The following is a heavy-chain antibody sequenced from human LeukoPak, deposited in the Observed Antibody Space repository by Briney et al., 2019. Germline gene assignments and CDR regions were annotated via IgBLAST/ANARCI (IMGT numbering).Heavy chain of an antibody. CDR1: GGSISSYY. CDR3: ARDSHRGGWYDWFDP. V-gene: IGHV4-59*01. CDR2: INYSGST. J-gene: IGHJ5*02. Sequence: SETLSLSCTGSGGSISSYYWSWIGQPPGKGLERIWYINYSGSTNYNPSLKSRVTISVDMSKNQFSLKLTSVTAADTAIYYCARDSHRGGWYDWFDPLGQGTLVTVSS. D-gene: IGHD6-19*01.